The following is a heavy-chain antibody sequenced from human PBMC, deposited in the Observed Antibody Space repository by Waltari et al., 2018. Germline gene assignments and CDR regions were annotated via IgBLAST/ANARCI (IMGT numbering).Heavy chain of an antibody. J-gene: IGHJ6*02. Sequence: EVQLVESGGGLVKPGGSLRLSCAASGFTFSSYSMNWVRQAPGKGLEWVSSISSSSSYIDYADAVKGRFTISRDNAKNSRYLQMNSLRAEDTAVYYCARDTGPTRDIVVVPAAMVYYYYGMDVWGQGTTVTVSS. V-gene: IGHV3-21*01. CDR1: GFTFSSYS. D-gene: IGHD2-2*01. CDR3: ARDTGPTRDIVVVPAAMVYYYYGMDV. CDR2: ISSSSSYI.